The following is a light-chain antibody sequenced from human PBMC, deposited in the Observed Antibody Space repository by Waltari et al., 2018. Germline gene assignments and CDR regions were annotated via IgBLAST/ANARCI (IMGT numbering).Light chain of an antibody. CDR3: GSYRGSNIYV. CDR2: NVN. Sequence: QSALTQPASVSGSPGQSITISCTGTSSDIGAYNFLSWYQQHPGKVPRVIIYNVNERPSRISSRFSGSKSGNTASLTISGLQPDDEADYYCGSYRGSNIYVFGTGTKVTVL. J-gene: IGLJ1*01. V-gene: IGLV2-14*03. CDR1: SSDIGAYNF.